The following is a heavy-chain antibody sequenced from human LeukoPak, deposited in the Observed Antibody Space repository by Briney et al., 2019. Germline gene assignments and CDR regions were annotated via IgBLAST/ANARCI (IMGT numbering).Heavy chain of an antibody. CDR1: GGSISSSSYY. CDR3: ARTRSDYYGMDV. CDR2: IYYSGST. Sequence: SETLSLTCTVSGGSISSSSYYWAWIRQPPGKGLEWIGSIYYSGSTYYNPSLKSRVTISVDTSKNQFSLKLSSVTAADTAVYYCARTRSDYYGMDVWGQGTTVTVSS. J-gene: IGHJ6*02. V-gene: IGHV4-39*07.